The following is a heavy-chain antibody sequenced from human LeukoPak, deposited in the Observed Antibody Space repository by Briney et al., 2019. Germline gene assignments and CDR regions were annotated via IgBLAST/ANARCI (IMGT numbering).Heavy chain of an antibody. CDR3: ARANRDDAFDI. CDR1: GGSISSGGYY. V-gene: IGHV4-30-2*01. D-gene: IGHD2/OR15-2a*01. J-gene: IGHJ3*02. CDR2: IYHSGST. Sequence: SETLSLTCTVSGGSISSGGYYWSWIRQPPGKGLEWIGYIYHSGSTYYNPSLKSRVTISVDTSKNQFSLKLSSVTAADTAVYYCARANRDDAFDIWGQGTMVTVSS.